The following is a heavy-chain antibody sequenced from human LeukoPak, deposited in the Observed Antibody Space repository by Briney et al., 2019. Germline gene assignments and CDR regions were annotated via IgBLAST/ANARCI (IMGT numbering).Heavy chain of an antibody. J-gene: IGHJ6*03. CDR2: INHSGST. CDR1: GGSFSGYY. CDR3: ARRFTMVRGVIRLDYYMDV. D-gene: IGHD3-10*01. V-gene: IGHV4-34*01. Sequence: SETLSLTCAAYGGSFSGYYWSWIRQPPGKGLEWIGEINHSGSTNYNPSLKSRVTISVDTSKNQFSLKLSSVTAADTAVYYCARRFTMVRGVIRLDYYMDVWGKGTTVTISS.